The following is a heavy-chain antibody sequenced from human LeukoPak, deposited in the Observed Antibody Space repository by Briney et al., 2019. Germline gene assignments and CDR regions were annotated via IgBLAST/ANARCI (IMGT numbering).Heavy chain of an antibody. D-gene: IGHD3-9*01. V-gene: IGHV4-39*01. CDR2: FYYSGST. J-gene: IGHJ4*02. Sequence: SETLSLTCTVSGGSISSRPYCWGWIRQPPGKGLEWLGSFYYSGSTYYKPSLKSRVTISVDTSKNQFSLKLSSVTAADTAVYYCASTILDYDILTGYLDYWGQGTLVTVSS. CDR1: GGSISSRPYC. CDR3: ASTILDYDILTGYLDY.